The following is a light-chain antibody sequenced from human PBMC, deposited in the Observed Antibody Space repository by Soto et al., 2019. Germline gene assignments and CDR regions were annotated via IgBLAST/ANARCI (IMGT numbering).Light chain of an antibody. J-gene: IGLJ3*02. CDR2: SNN. Sequence: QSVLTQPPSASGTPGQRVTISCSGSSSNIGSNTVNWYQKLPGTAPKLLIYSNNQRPSGGPDRFSGSKSGTSASLAISGLQSEDEADYYCAAWDDSLNGWVFGGGTKLTVL. CDR1: SSNIGSNT. V-gene: IGLV1-44*01. CDR3: AAWDDSLNGWV.